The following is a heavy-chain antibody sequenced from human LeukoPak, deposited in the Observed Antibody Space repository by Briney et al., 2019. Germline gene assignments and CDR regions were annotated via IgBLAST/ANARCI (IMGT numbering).Heavy chain of an antibody. CDR3: AREKEYCSCTSCYEAFYY. D-gene: IGHD2-2*01. CDR1: GFPFSSYE. CDR2: ISGSGSKI. Sequence: GGPLRLSCAASGFPFSSYEMIWLRQPPGKGLEWFSYISGSGSKIYYADSVKGRFTISRDNAKNSPYPQMSSRRAEDTAVYYCAREKEYCSCTSCYEAFYYWGQRTLVT. V-gene: IGHV3-48*03. J-gene: IGHJ4*02.